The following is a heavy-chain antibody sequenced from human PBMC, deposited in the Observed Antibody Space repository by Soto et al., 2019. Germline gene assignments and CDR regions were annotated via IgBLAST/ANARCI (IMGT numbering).Heavy chain of an antibody. V-gene: IGHV4-59*01. CDR1: GGSISSYY. D-gene: IGHD6-6*01. CDR2: IYYSGST. CDR3: ARDLSIEARLNYYYYGMDV. J-gene: IGHJ6*02. Sequence: SETLSLTCTVSGGSISSYYWSWIRQPPGKGLEWIGYIYYSGSTNYNPSLKGRVTISVDTSKNQFSLKLSSVTAADTAVYYCARDLSIEARLNYYYYGMDVWGQGTTVTVSS.